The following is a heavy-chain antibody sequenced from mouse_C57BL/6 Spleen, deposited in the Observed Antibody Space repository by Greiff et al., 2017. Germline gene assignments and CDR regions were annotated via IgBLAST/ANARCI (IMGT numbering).Heavy chain of an antibody. J-gene: IGHJ2*01. Sequence: VQLQQSGPELVKPGASVKISCKASGYSFTGYYMHWVKQSSEKSLEWIGEINPSTGGTSYNQKFKGKATLTVDKSSSTAYMQLKSLTSEDSAVYYCARSSAYFDYWGQGTTLTVSS. V-gene: IGHV1-43*01. CDR2: INPSTGGT. CDR1: GYSFTGYY. CDR3: ARSSAYFDY. D-gene: IGHD3-1*01.